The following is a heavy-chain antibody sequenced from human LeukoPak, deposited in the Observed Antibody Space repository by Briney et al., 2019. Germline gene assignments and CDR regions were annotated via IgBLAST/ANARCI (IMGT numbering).Heavy chain of an antibody. D-gene: IGHD3-16*02. CDR2: IYYSGST. CDR3: ARQGDYRYPFDS. J-gene: IGHJ4*02. V-gene: IGHV4-59*01. Sequence: KTSETLSLTCTVSGGSISSYYWSWIRQPPGKGLEWIGYIYYSGSTNYNPSLKSRVTISVDTSKNQFSLKLSSVTAADTAVYYCARQGDYRYPFDSWGQGTLVTVSS. CDR1: GGSISSYY.